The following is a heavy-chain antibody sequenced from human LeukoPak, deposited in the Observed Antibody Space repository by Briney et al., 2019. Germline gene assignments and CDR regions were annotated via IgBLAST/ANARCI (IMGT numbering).Heavy chain of an antibody. CDR1: GYTFTSYY. J-gene: IGHJ2*01. CDR2: INPSGGTT. V-gene: IGHV1-46*01. CDR3: ARDRLLYSERTDNWYFDL. D-gene: IGHD5-18*01. Sequence: ASVKVSCKASGYTFTSYYMHWVRLAPGQGLEWMAMINPSGGTTSYAQKFQGRVTMTRDTSTSTAYMELSSLRSEDTAVYYCARDRLLYSERTDNWYFDLWGRGTLVTVSS.